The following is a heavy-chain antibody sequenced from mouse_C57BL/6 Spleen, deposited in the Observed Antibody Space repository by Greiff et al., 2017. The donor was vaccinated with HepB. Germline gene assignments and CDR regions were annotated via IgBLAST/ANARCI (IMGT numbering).Heavy chain of an antibody. V-gene: IGHV14-1*01. Sequence: EVQLQQSGAELVRPGASVKLSCTASGFTINDYYMHWVKQRPEQGLEWIGSIDPEDGDTEYAPKFQGKATMTADTSSNTAYLQLRSLKSEETAVYCCTTHSTIAPFGYWGQGTPLTVSS. CDR3: TTHSTIAPFGY. D-gene: IGHD2-1*01. CDR2: IDPEDGDT. J-gene: IGHJ2*01. CDR1: GFTINDYY.